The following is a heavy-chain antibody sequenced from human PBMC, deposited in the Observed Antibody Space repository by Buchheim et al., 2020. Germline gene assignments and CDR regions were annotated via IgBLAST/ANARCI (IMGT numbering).Heavy chain of an antibody. V-gene: IGHV3-30*18. CDR3: AKNRDPYLYLREFDY. CDR1: GFTFSSYG. CDR2: ISYDGNKK. Sequence: QVQLVESGGGVVQTGRSLRLSCAASGFTFSSYGMHWVRQAPGKGLEWVALISYDGNKKYFAASVKGRFTISRDNSTNMLYLQMSSLKTEDTAIYYCAKNRDPYLYLREFDYWGQGTL. D-gene: IGHD2-2*02. J-gene: IGHJ4*02.